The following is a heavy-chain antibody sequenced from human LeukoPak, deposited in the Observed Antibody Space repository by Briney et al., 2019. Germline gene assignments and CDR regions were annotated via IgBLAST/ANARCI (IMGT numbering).Heavy chain of an antibody. Sequence: GGSLRLSCAASGFTFWSYGMHWVRQAPGKGLEWVAVISYDGSNKNYADSVKGRFTTSRDSSKDTLYLEMNSLRPEDTAVYYCARDHYTSGWNQGPDYWGQGALVTVSS. V-gene: IGHV3-30*03. CDR2: ISYDGSNK. J-gene: IGHJ4*02. CDR1: GFTFWSYG. D-gene: IGHD6-19*01. CDR3: ARDHYTSGWNQGPDY.